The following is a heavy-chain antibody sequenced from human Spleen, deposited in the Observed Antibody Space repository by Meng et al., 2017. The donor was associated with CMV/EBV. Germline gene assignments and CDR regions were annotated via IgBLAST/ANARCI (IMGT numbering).Heavy chain of an antibody. V-gene: IGHV3-21*01. CDR1: GSTFSGDW. CDR3: ARDALSSGGDY. J-gene: IGHJ4*02. CDR2: ISSSGGAI. Sequence: GESLKISCAVSGSTFSGDWMHWVRQGPGKGLEWVSSISSSGGAIQYSDSVKGRFTISRDNAKNSVYLLMSSLRAEDTAFYYCARDALSSGGDYWGQGALVTVSS. D-gene: IGHD6-19*01.